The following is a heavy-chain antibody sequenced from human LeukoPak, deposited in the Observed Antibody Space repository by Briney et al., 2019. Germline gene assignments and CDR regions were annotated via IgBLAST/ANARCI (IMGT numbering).Heavy chain of an antibody. J-gene: IGHJ3*02. V-gene: IGHV3-23*01. Sequence: PGGSLRLSCAASGFTFSSYAMSWVRQAPGKGLEWVSAISGSGGSTYYADSVKGRFTISRDNSKNTLYLQMNSLRAEDTAVYYCAKDLFAYSSPQEAFDIWGQGTMVTVSS. CDR2: ISGSGGST. CDR3: AKDLFAYSSPQEAFDI. D-gene: IGHD6-13*01. CDR1: GFTFSSYA.